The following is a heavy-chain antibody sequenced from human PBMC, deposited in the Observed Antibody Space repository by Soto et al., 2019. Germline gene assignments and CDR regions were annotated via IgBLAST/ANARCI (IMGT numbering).Heavy chain of an antibody. Sequence: QVQLQESGPGLVKPSQTLSLTCTVSGGSISSGDYYWSWIRQHPGKGLAWIGYIYYSGGTYYNPSLQSRVTISVETSKNQFSLKLSSVTAADTAVYYCAIDASCGDPPYYYYYGMDVWGQGTTVTVSS. J-gene: IGHJ6*02. CDR2: IYYSGGT. V-gene: IGHV4-31*03. CDR1: GGSISSGDYY. CDR3: AIDASCGDPPYYYYYGMDV. D-gene: IGHD4-17*01.